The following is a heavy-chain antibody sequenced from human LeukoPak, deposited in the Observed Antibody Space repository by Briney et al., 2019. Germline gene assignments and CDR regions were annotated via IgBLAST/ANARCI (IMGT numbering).Heavy chain of an antibody. Sequence: SETLSLTCTVSGYSISSGYYWGWIRLSPGKGLEWIGTIYHSGSIYYNPSLRGRVTISVDTSKNQFSLKLSSVTAADTAVYYCARDPRGSWYINWFDPWGQGTLVTVSS. CDR2: IYHSGSI. D-gene: IGHD6-13*01. V-gene: IGHV4-38-2*02. J-gene: IGHJ5*02. CDR3: ARDPRGSWYINWFDP. CDR1: GYSISSGYY.